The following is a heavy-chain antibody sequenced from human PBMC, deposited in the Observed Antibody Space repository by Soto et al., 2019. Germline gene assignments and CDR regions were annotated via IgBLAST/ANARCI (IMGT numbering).Heavy chain of an antibody. V-gene: IGHV1-2*02. CDR1: GYTFTGYY. Sequence: RASVKVSCKASGYTFTGYYMHWVRQAPGQGLEWMGWINPNSGGTNYAQKFQGRVTMTRDTSISTAYMELSRLRSDDTAVYYCARDFWSGYNFDYWGQGTLVTVSS. CDR2: INPNSGGT. D-gene: IGHD3-3*01. J-gene: IGHJ4*02. CDR3: ARDFWSGYNFDY.